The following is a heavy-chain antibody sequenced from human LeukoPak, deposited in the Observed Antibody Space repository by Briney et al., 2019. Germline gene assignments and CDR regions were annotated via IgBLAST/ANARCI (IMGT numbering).Heavy chain of an antibody. V-gene: IGHV3-30*18. CDR3: AKDRTVGASYWYFDL. J-gene: IGHJ2*01. Sequence: PGGFLRLSCAAPVFTFSSYRMHWVRQAPCKGLEWVVVISYDGSNKYYADSVKGRFTISRDNSKNTLFLHMNTLRAEDTAIYYCAKDRTVGASYWYFDLWGRGTLVTVSS. CDR1: VFTFSSYR. CDR2: ISYDGSNK. D-gene: IGHD1-26*01.